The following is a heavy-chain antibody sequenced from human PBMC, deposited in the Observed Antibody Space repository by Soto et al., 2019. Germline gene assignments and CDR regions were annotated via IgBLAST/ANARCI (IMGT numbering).Heavy chain of an antibody. CDR2: IYYTGNT. CDR3: VRVEMYAGEFTPNFDR. V-gene: IGHV4-39*01. D-gene: IGHD2-8*01. J-gene: IGHJ4*02. CDR1: GDSLRSSYHY. Sequence: SETLSLTCTVSGDSLRSSYHYWGWIRQSPGKGLEWIGSIYYTGNTYYNPSLKSRVSISVDMATNEISLRLRAESVADTAVYYCVRVEMYAGEFTPNFDRWDQGALVTVSS.